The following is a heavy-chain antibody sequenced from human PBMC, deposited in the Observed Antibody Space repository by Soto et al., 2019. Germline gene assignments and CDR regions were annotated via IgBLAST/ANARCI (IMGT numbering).Heavy chain of an antibody. D-gene: IGHD3-22*01. CDR1: GGSISSSGYY. V-gene: IGHV4-39*01. CDR3: ARAPLTPYSSGYLPL. CDR2: MYYSGST. Sequence: QLQLQESGPGLVKPSETLSLTCTVSGGSISSSGYYWGWIRQPPGKGLEWIGFMYYSGSTDYNPSSKSRIPISVDTPKNQFSLRLSSVTPADTALYYCARAPLTPYSSGYLPLWGQGTLVTVSS. J-gene: IGHJ4*02.